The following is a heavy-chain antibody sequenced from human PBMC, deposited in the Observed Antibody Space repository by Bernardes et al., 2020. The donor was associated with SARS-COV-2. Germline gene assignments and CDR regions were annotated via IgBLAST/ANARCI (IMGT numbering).Heavy chain of an antibody. CDR1: GAAMKGHC. CDR3: ARRGREVVVPNEDWFDP. D-gene: IGHD3-22*01. Sequence: SETLSLTCTVSGAAMKGHCWTWLRQSPGKGLEWIGYVYEPVTYKIGTTDYNSSPKKRVTMSVDTSKNQFSLELRSVTAADTGVYYCARRGREVVVPNEDWFDPWGQGTLVTVSS. J-gene: IGHJ5*02. CDR2: VYEPVTYKIGTT. V-gene: IGHV4-59*11.